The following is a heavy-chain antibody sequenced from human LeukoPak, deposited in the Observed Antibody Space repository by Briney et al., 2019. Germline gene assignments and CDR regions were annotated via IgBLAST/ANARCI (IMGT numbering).Heavy chain of an antibody. V-gene: IGHV4-59*08. CDR2: LYNIGSI. D-gene: IGHD2/OR15-2a*01. CDR3: ATNSTGSAFDY. Sequence: SETLSLTCTVSGASISNTYYWSWIRQLPGKGLEWIGNLYNIGSITYKPSLKSRVTMSIDMSKNQFSLRLTSVTAADTAVYSCATNSTGSAFDYWGQGILVTVSS. CDR1: GASISNTYY. J-gene: IGHJ4*02.